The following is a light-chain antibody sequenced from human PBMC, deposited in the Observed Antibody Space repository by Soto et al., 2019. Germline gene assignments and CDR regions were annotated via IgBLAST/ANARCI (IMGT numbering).Light chain of an antibody. CDR3: QHYSSSPLT. V-gene: IGKV1-5*01. J-gene: IGKJ4*01. CDR1: ESINGW. CDR2: DAS. Sequence: DIQMTQSPSTLSVSVGDRVTITCRASESINGWLAWYQQKPGRAPRILIYDASKLEPGVPSRLSGSGSEAEYTLTISSLQAEDFATYYCQHYSSSPLTFGGGTKVEL.